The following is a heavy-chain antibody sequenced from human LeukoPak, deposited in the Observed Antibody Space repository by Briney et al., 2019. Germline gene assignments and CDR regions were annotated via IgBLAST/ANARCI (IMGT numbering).Heavy chain of an antibody. CDR2: INHSGST. Sequence: TTSETLSLTCTVSGGSISSGGYYWSWIRQPPGKGLEWNGEINHSGSTNYNPSLKSRVTISVDTSKNQFSLKLSSVTAADTAVYYCARQGLLWFGELSPLYYFDYWGRGTLVTVSS. J-gene: IGHJ4*02. D-gene: IGHD3-10*01. CDR1: GGSISSGGYY. V-gene: IGHV4-61*08. CDR3: ARQGLLWFGELSPLYYFDY.